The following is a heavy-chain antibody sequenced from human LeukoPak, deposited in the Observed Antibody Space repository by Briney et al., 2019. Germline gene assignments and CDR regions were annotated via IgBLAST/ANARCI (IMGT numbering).Heavy chain of an antibody. J-gene: IGHJ4*02. V-gene: IGHV1-69*15. CDR3: ARGTGGYDSVWGNYRPFDY. D-gene: IGHD3-16*02. CDR1: GGAFSSYN. Sequence: GASVKVSCKASGGAFSSYNIIWVRQAPGQGLEWMGRIIPMFGTANFAQKFQGRVTITADESTSTAHMELSSLRSEDTAVYYCARGTGGYDSVWGNYRPFDYWGQGTLVTVSS. CDR2: IIPMFGTA.